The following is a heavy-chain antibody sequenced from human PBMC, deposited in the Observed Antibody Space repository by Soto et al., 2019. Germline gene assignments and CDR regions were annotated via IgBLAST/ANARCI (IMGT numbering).Heavy chain of an antibody. D-gene: IGHD3-16*01. CDR1: GFRFDDFG. CDR3: ARDGGVVTVDAFDL. Sequence: EVQLVEAGGGVVRPGGSLRLSCVASGFRFDDFGLTWVRQVPGKGPEWVAGITWNAGSKGYADSVKGRFTISRDNAKNSLHLQMDSLGEEATALYFCARDGGVVTVDAFDLWGQGTMVTVSS. J-gene: IGHJ3*01. V-gene: IGHV3-20*04. CDR2: ITWNAGSK.